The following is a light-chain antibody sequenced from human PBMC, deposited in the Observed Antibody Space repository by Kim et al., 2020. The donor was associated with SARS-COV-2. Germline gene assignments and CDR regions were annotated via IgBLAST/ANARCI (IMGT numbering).Light chain of an antibody. CDR1: QSISNW. CDR2: DVS. J-gene: IGKJ4*01. Sequence: DVQMTQSPSSVSASVGDRVTITRRASQSISNWLVWYQQKPGKAPKVLISDVSRLQSGVPSRFRGSGFGTEFTLTISSLQPDDFATYYCQQSSFFPLTFGGGTKVDIK. CDR3: QQSSFFPLT. V-gene: IGKV1-12*01.